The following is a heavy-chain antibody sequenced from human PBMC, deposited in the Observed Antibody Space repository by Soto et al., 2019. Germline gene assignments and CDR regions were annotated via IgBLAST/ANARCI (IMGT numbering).Heavy chain of an antibody. CDR1: DRSIISGGYA. CDR3: ARGPPLLW. D-gene: IGHD2-21*01. CDR2: IYHSGST. J-gene: IGHJ4*02. Sequence: SETLSLTCTGSDRSIISGGYAWSWIRQPPGKGLECIGYIYHSGSTYYNPSLKSRVTISVDRSKNQFSLKLSSVTAADTAVYYCARGPPLLWWSQGTLVTVS. V-gene: IGHV4-30-2*01.